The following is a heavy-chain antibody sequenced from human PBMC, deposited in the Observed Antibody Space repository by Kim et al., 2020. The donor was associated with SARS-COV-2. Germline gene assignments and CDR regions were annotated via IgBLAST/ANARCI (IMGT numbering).Heavy chain of an antibody. CDR3: ARDRGYCSGGAGYALFDS. J-gene: IGHJ5*01. D-gene: IGHD2-15*01. V-gene: IGHV3-11*05. Sequence: KARLAMSRENAKNSLYLQMNSLRAEDTAVYYCARDRGYCSGGAGYALFDSWGQGTLVTVSS.